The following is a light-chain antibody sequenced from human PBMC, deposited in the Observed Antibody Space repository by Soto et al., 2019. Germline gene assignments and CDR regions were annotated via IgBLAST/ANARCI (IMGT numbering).Light chain of an antibody. CDR3: SSYTSSSTGGL. J-gene: IGLJ2*01. CDR1: SSDVGGYDH. Sequence: QSALTQPASVSGSPGQSITISCSGTSSDVGGYDHVSWYQHHPGEAPKLMIYEVSYRPSGVSTRFSGSKSGNTASLTISGLQAEEEADYYCSSYTSSSTGGLFGGGTKLTVL. CDR2: EVS. V-gene: IGLV2-14*01.